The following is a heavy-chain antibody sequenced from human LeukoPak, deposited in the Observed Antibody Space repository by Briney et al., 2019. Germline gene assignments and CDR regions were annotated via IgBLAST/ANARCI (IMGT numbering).Heavy chain of an antibody. D-gene: IGHD3-9*01. Sequence: GGSLRLSCAASGFTFSSYAMHWVRQAPGKGLGWVAVISYDGSNKYYADSVKGRFTISRDNSKNTLYLQMNSLRAEDTAVYYCARASDILTGYYAGDYYYGMDVWGQGTTVTVSS. CDR2: ISYDGSNK. CDR1: GFTFSSYA. V-gene: IGHV3-30-3*01. CDR3: ARASDILTGYYAGDYYYGMDV. J-gene: IGHJ6*02.